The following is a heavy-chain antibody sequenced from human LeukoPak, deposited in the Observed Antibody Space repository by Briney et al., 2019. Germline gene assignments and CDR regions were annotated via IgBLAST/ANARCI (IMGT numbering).Heavy chain of an antibody. J-gene: IGHJ4*02. CDR1: GGSISSSSYY. V-gene: IGHV4-61*05. CDR2: IYYSGST. CDR3: ASFKALLRY. Sequence: SETLSLTCTVSGGSISSSSYYWGWIRQPPGKGLEWIGYIYYSGSTNYNPSLKSRVTISVDTSKNQFSLKLSSVTAADTAVYYCASFKALLRYWGQGTLVTVSS.